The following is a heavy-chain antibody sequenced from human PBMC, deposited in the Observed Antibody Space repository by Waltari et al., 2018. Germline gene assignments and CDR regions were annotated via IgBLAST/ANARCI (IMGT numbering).Heavy chain of an antibody. V-gene: IGHV3-30*18. CDR1: GFTFSSYG. Sequence: QVQLVESGGGVVQPGRSLRLSCAASGFTFSSYGMHWVRQAPGKGLEWVAVISYDGSNKYYADSVKGRFTISRDNSKNTLYLQMNSLRAEDTAVYYCAKAPLGSWELNPYFDYWGQGTLVTVSS. CDR3: AKAPLGSWELNPYFDY. J-gene: IGHJ4*02. D-gene: IGHD1-26*01. CDR2: ISYDGSNK.